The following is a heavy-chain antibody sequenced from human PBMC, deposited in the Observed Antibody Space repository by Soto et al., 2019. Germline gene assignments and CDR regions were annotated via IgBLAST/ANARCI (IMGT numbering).Heavy chain of an antibody. J-gene: IGHJ4*02. CDR3: ARDGVGATTFFGYFDY. CDR1: DFPFIGLG. CDR2: TRHDESNT. Sequence: QVQLGGPGGGLVQLGRSLRLSVEASDFPFIGLGMTWSGQAQGRGWEGLAITRHDESNTYYADSVRGRFTISRDNSKKTLYLQMDSLRAEDTAVYYCARDGVGATTFFGYFDYWGQGTLVTVSS. V-gene: IGHV3-33*01. D-gene: IGHD1-26*01.